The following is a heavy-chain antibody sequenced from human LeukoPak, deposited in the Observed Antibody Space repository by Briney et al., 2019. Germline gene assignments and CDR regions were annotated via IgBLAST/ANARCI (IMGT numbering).Heavy chain of an antibody. D-gene: IGHD3-22*01. CDR2: IYYSGST. V-gene: IGHV4-39*07. CDR1: GGSISSSSYY. J-gene: IGHJ4*02. Sequence: KPSETLSLTCTVSGGSISSSSYYWGWIRQPPGKGLEWIGSIYYSGSTYYNPSLKSRVTISVDTSKNQFSLKLSSVTAADTAVYYCARVHSSGYYYPSFDYWSQGTLVTVSS. CDR3: ARVHSSGYYYPSFDY.